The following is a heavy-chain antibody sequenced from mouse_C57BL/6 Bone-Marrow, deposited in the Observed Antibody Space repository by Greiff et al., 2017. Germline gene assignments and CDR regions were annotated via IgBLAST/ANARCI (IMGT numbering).Heavy chain of an antibody. Sequence: EVQGVESGGGLVKPGGSLTLSCAASGFTFSSYAMSWVRQTPEKRLEWVATISDGGSYTYYPDNVKGRFTISRDNAKNNLYLQMRHLKSEDAAMYYCARADSSGPAWFAYWGQGTLVTVSA. CDR3: ARADSSGPAWFAY. J-gene: IGHJ3*01. D-gene: IGHD3-2*02. CDR2: ISDGGSYT. V-gene: IGHV5-4*01. CDR1: GFTFSSYA.